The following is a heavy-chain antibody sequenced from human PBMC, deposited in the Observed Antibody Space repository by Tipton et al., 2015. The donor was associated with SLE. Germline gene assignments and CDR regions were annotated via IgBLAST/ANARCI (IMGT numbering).Heavy chain of an antibody. CDR2: IYSDGRT. CDR3: ARDPSHPFAYYDFWSGFPC. V-gene: IGHV3-66*02. Sequence: GSLRLSCSASGLDVSSNFMSWARQVPGKGLEWVSVIYSDGRTYYADSVKGRFTISRDTSKNSIYLQMNSLRTDDTAMYYCARDPSHPFAYYDFWSGFPCWGQGTQVTVSS. D-gene: IGHD3-3*01. CDR1: GLDVSSNF. J-gene: IGHJ4*02.